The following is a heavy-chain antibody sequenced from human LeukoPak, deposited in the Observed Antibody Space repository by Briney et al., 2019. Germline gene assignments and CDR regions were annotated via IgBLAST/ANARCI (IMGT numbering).Heavy chain of an antibody. J-gene: IGHJ4*02. Sequence: SETLSLACSVSGGSVSSGGYHWSWIRQPPGKGLEWIGYIYHSGSANYNPSLKSRVTISVDTSKNHFSLNLSSVTAADTAVYYCAREGFLWGQGTLVIVSS. CDR2: IYHSGSA. CDR3: AREGFL. V-gene: IGHV4-61*03. CDR1: GGSVSSGGYH.